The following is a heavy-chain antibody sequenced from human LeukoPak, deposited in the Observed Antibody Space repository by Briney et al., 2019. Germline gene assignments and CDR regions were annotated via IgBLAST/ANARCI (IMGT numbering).Heavy chain of an antibody. CDR3: ASSQLLVRWLREGGGVFDY. D-gene: IGHD5-12*01. V-gene: IGHV3-48*04. J-gene: IGHJ4*02. Sequence: GGSLRLSCAASGITISRYSMNWVRQPPWKGLELVSYISSSSSITYYADSVKGRFTIARDNANNSLYLQMNSLRAEDTAVYYCASSQLLVRWLREGGGVFDYWGQRTLVTVSS. CDR2: ISSSSSIT. CDR1: GITISRYS.